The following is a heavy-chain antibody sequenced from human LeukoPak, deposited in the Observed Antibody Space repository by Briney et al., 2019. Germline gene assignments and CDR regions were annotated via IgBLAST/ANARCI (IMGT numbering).Heavy chain of an antibody. CDR3: ARLKAVAGPPYYFDY. CDR2: ISYDGSNK. Sequence: RAGGSLRLSCGASGFTFSSYAMHWVRQAPGKGLEWVAVISYDGSNKDYADSVKGRFTISRDDSKNTLFLQMNSLRIDDTAVYYCARLKAVAGPPYYFDYWGQGTLVTVSS. J-gene: IGHJ4*02. V-gene: IGHV3-30*04. D-gene: IGHD6-19*01. CDR1: GFTFSSYA.